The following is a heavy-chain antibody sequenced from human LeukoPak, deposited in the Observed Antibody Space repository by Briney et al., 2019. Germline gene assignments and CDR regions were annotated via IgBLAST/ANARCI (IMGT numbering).Heavy chain of an antibody. CDR3: ATDASSWGGLSRLVLDY. V-gene: IGHV1-24*01. CDR2: FDPEDGET. Sequence: ASVKVSCKVSGYTLTELSMHWVRQAPGKGLEWMGGFDPEDGETIYAQKFQGRVTMTEDTSTDTAYMGLSSLRSEDTAVYYCATDASSWGGLSRLVLDYWGQGTLVTVSS. D-gene: IGHD6-13*01. J-gene: IGHJ4*02. CDR1: GYTLTELS.